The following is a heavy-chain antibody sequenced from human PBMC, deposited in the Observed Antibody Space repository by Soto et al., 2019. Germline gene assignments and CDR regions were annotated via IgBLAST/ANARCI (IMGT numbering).Heavy chain of an antibody. J-gene: IGHJ2*01. CDR1: GGTFSSYT. V-gene: IGHV1-69*02. Sequence: QVQLVQSGAEVKKPGSSVKVSCKASGGTFSSYTISWVRQAPGQGLEWMGRIIPILGIVNYARKFQSRVTITTDKSTSTAYMELSSLTSEDTAVYYCARTPPYGYFDLWGRGTLVTVSS. CDR2: IIPILGIV. D-gene: IGHD2-15*01. CDR3: ARTPPYGYFDL.